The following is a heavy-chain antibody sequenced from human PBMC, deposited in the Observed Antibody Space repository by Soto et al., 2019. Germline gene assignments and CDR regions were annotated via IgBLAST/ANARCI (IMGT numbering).Heavy chain of an antibody. CDR1: RYTIASYA. CDR3: ARDQLKVWSGAIAVAASDAFDI. D-gene: IGHD6-19*01. J-gene: IGHJ3*02. Sequence: APAEVSCKACRYTIASYAMQWVCQATGQRLEWMGWINAGNGNTKYSQKFQGRVTITRDTSASTAYMELSSLRSEDTAVYYCARDQLKVWSGAIAVAASDAFDIWGQGTMVTVSS. V-gene: IGHV1-3*01. CDR2: INAGNGNT.